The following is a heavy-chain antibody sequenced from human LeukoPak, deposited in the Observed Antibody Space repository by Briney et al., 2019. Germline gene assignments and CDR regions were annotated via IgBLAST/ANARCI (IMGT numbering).Heavy chain of an antibody. CDR2: MNPNRGNT. D-gene: IGHD6-19*01. CDR3: TRGSSGRRDN. V-gene: IGHV1-8*01. J-gene: IGHJ4*02. Sequence: ASVKVSCKASGYTLTSCDINWVRQATGQGLEWMGWMNPNRGNTGYGQSFQGRITMTRDISIGTAYMELSNLTSEDTAIYYCTRGSSGRRDNWGQGTLVTVSA. CDR1: GYTLTSCD.